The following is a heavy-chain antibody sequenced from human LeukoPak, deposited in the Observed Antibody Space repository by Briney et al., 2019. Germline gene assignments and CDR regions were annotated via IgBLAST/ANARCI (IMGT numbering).Heavy chain of an antibody. CDR2: INDDGSTT. V-gene: IGHV3-74*01. CDR1: GFTFSSYW. D-gene: IGHD2-21*02. Sequence: GGSLRLSCAASGFTFSSYWMHWVRQAPGKGLVWVSRINDDGSTTGYADSVRGRFTISRDNSKNTLYLQMNTLRAEDTALYYCARDLRTYCGGDCYSDWGQGALVTVSS. CDR3: ARDLRTYCGGDCYSD. J-gene: IGHJ4*02.